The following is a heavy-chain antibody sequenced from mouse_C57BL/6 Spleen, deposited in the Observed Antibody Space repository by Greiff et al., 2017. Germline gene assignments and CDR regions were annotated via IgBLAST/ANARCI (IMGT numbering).Heavy chain of an antibody. Sequence: QVQLQQPGAELVKPGASVKLSCKASGYTFTSYWMQWVKQRPGQGLEWIGEIDPSDSYTNYNQKFKGKATLTVDTSSSTAYMQLSSLTSEDSAVYYCAREGKTAQAKDYWGQGTTLTVSS. CDR3: AREGKTAQAKDY. V-gene: IGHV1-50*01. CDR1: GYTFTSYW. CDR2: IDPSDSYT. D-gene: IGHD3-2*02. J-gene: IGHJ2*01.